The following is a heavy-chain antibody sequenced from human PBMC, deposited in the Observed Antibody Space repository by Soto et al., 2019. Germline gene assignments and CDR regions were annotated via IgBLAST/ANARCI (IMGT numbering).Heavy chain of an antibody. CDR1: GFTFISYA. V-gene: IGHV3-23*01. CDR3: AKIPRDYDFWSGYSTPFDY. CDR2: ISGSGGST. Sequence: PGGSLRLSCAASGFTFISYAMSWVRQAPGKGLEWVSAISGSGGSTYYADSVKGRFTISRDNSKNTLYLQMNSLRAEDTAVYYCAKIPRDYDFWSGYSTPFDYWGQGTLVTVSS. D-gene: IGHD3-3*01. J-gene: IGHJ4*02.